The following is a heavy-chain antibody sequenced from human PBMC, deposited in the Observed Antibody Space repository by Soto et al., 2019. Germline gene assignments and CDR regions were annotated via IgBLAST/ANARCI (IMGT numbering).Heavy chain of an antibody. CDR2: IYHSGST. CDR1: GYSISSGYY. V-gene: IGHV4-38-2*02. CDR3: ARDLLMSGAWFDP. J-gene: IGHJ5*02. D-gene: IGHD3-16*01. Sequence: PSETLSLTCDVSGYSISSGYYWGWIRQPPGKGLEWIGSIYHSGSTYYNPSLKSRVTISVDTSKNQFSLKLSSVTAADTAVYYCARDLLMSGAWFDPWGQGTLVTVSS.